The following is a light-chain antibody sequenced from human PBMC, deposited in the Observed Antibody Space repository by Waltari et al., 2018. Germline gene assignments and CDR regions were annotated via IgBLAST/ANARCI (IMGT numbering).Light chain of an antibody. CDR1: QNGDSY. V-gene: IGKV3-11*01. CDR3: QQRKNWPPLT. J-gene: IGKJ4*01. Sequence: ETVLTQSPATLSLSPGERATLHCKARQNGDSYLAWYQQKPGQAPRLLIYDTSNRATGIPVRFSGSVSGTDFTLTISSLEPEDFAVYYCQQRKNWPPLTFGGGTKVEIK. CDR2: DTS.